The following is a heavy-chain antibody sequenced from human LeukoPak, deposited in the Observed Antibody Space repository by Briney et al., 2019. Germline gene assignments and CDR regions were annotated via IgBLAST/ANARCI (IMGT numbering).Heavy chain of an antibody. J-gene: IGHJ4*02. V-gene: IGHV1-18*01. CDR2: ISAYNGNT. CDR3: AGGSSSPLGSDE. CDR1: GYTFTSYG. Sequence: ASVKVSCKASGYTFTSYGISWVRQAPGQRLEWMGWISAYNGNTNYAQKLQGRVTMTTDTSTSTAYMELRRLRSDATAVYYCAGGSSSPLGSDEWGQPTLATVYS. D-gene: IGHD6-13*01.